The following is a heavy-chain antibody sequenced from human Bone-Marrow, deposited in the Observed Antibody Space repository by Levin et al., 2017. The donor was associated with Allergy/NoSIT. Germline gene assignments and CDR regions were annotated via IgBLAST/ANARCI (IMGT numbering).Heavy chain of an antibody. D-gene: IGHD5-12*01. CDR2: MSASGLTT. J-gene: IGHJ4*02. CDR3: AKDMDIVVAMVVD. V-gene: IGHV3-23*01. CDR1: GFIFNDFA. Sequence: HPGGSLRLSCAASGFIFNDFAMSWVRQSPGRGLEWVSGMSASGLTTYYADSVKGRFTISRDNSKNTLYLEMNSLRAEDTAFYYCAKDMDIVVAMVVDWGQGTLVTVSS.